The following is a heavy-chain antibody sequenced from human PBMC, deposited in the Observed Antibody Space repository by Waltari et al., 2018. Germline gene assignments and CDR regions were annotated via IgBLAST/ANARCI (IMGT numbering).Heavy chain of an antibody. CDR2: IYHSGST. D-gene: IGHD3-16*01. Sequence: QVQLQESGPGLVKPSETLSLTCAVSGYSISSGYYWGWLRQPPGKGREWIGSIYHSGSTYYNPSLKSRVTISVDTSKNQFSLKLNSVTAADTAVYYCARRRSNENKRVWPDAFDIWGQGTMVTVSS. CDR3: ARRRSNENKRVWPDAFDI. CDR1: GYSISSGYY. V-gene: IGHV4-38-2*01. J-gene: IGHJ3*02.